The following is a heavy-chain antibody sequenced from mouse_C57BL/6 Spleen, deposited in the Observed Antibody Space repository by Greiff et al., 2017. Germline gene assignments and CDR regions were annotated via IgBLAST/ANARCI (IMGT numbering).Heavy chain of an antibody. J-gene: IGHJ2*01. CDR2: IDPSDSYT. Sequence: QVQLQQPGAELVRPGTSVKLSCKASGYTFTSYWMHWVKQRPGQGLEWIGVIDPSDSYTNYNQKFKGKATLTVDTSSSTAYMQLSSLTSEDSAVYYCARGRRNYFDDWGQGTTLTVSS. CDR3: ARGRRNYFDD. CDR1: GYTFTSYW. V-gene: IGHV1-59*01. D-gene: IGHD1-1*01.